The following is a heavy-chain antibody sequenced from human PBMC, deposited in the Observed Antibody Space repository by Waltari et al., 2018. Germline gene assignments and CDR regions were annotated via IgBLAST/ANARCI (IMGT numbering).Heavy chain of an antibody. D-gene: IGHD6-19*01. V-gene: IGHV3-11*01. J-gene: IGHJ4*02. CDR1: GFTFSDYF. CDR3: AREASGWTPHFDY. CDR2: ISGSGTSA. Sequence: QVQLVESGGGLVKPGGSLRLSCAVSGFTFSDYFMTWIRQAPGKGLEWVSYISGSGTSAYYADSVKGRFTISRDNAKNSLYLQMNSLRAEDTAVYYCAREASGWTPHFDYWGQGTLVTVSS.